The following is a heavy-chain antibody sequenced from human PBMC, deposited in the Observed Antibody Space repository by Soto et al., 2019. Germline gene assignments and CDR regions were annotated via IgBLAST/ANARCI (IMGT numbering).Heavy chain of an antibody. Sequence: QLQLHESGPGLVKPSETLSLTCTVSGASISSSSYYWGWIRQPPGKGLEWIGSISYSGSTYYNPSLKSRVTISVDTSMNHFSLKLSSVTAADTALYYCARLNAGTTYYYYGMDVWGQGTTVTVSS. J-gene: IGHJ6*02. CDR1: GASISSSSYY. D-gene: IGHD1-7*01. CDR3: ARLNAGTTYYYYGMDV. CDR2: ISYSGST. V-gene: IGHV4-39*01.